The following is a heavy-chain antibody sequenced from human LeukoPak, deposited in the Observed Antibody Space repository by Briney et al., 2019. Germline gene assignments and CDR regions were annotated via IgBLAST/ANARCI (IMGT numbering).Heavy chain of an antibody. CDR1: GFTFSGSD. CDR3: VRRMGGGNYYGLDV. J-gene: IGHJ6*02. V-gene: IGHV3-73*01. D-gene: IGHD5-24*01. CDR2: IRSKANTYAT. Sequence: GGSLRLSCAASGFTFSGSDMHWVRQASGKGLEWVGRIRSKANTYATAYAASVEGRFTVSRDDSKNTAYLQMNSLKTEDTAVYYCVRRMGGGNYYGLDVWGQGTTVTVSS.